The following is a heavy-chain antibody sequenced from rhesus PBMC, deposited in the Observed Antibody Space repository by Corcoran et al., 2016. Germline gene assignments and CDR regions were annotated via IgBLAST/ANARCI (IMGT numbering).Heavy chain of an antibody. V-gene: IGHV4-65*01. CDR2: ISGSSGST. J-gene: IGHJ4*01. D-gene: IGHD4-23*01. CDR1: GGSVSSSDW. Sequence: QVQLQESGPGLVKPSETLSLTCAVSGGSVSSSDWWSWIRQPPWKGLEWIGYISGSSGSTYYNPSLKSRVTISTDTSKNQFSLKLSSVTSADTAVYYCARGGTVTFFDYWGQGVLVTISS. CDR3: ARGGTVTFFDY.